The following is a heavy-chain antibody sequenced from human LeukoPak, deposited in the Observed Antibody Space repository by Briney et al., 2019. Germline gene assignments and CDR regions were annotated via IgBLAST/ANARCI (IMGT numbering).Heavy chain of an antibody. CDR2: ISSSSSYI. J-gene: IGHJ4*02. D-gene: IGHD3-3*01. CDR1: GFTFSSYS. V-gene: IGHV3-21*01. CDR3: ARNDFWSGAKEIDY. Sequence: PGGSLRLSCAASGFTFSSYSMNWVRQAPGKGLEWVSSISSSSSYIYYADSVKGRFTISRDNAKNSLYLQMNSLRAEDTAVYYCARNDFWSGAKEIDYWGQGTLVTVSS.